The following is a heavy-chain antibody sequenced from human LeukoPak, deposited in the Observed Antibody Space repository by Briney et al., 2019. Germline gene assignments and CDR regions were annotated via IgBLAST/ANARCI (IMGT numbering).Heavy chain of an antibody. V-gene: IGHV4-59*01. D-gene: IGHD3-22*01. Sequence: SETLSLTCAVYDGSFSGYYWSWIRQPPGKGLEWIGYIYYSGSTNYNPSLKSRVTISVDTSKNQFSLKLSSVTAADTAVYYCARGRNYYDSSGQGYWGQGTLVTVSS. CDR3: ARGRNYYDSSGQGY. CDR2: IYYSGST. CDR1: DGSFSGYY. J-gene: IGHJ4*02.